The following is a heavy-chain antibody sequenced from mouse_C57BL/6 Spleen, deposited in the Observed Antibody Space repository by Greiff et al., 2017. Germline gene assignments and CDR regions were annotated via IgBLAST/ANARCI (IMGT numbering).Heavy chain of an antibody. CDR3: ARSGYYGSSPWFAY. Sequence: QVQLKQPGAELVRPGSSVKLSCKASGYTFTSYWMHWVKQRPIQGLEWIGNIDPSDSETNYNQKFKDKATLTVDKSSSTAYMQLSSLTSEDSAVYYCARSGYYGSSPWFAYWGQGTLVTVSA. CDR2: IDPSDSET. CDR1: GYTFTSYW. V-gene: IGHV1-52*01. J-gene: IGHJ3*01. D-gene: IGHD1-1*01.